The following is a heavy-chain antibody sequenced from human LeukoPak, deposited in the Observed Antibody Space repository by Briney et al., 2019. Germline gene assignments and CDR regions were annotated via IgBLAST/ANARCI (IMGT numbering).Heavy chain of an antibody. CDR1: GYTFTSYY. D-gene: IGHD6-13*01. CDR3: ARDYRSSSWYNWFDP. V-gene: IGHV1-46*01. J-gene: IGHJ5*02. Sequence: ASVKVSCKASGYTFTSYYMHWVRQAPGQGLEWMGIINPSGGSTSYAQKFQGRVTMTRDTSTGTVYMELSSLRSEDTAVYYCARDYRSSSWYNWFDPWGQGTLVTVSS. CDR2: INPSGGST.